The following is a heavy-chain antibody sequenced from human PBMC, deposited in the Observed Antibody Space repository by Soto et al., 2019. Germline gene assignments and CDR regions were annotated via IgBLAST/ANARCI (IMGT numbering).Heavy chain of an antibody. Sequence: QLQLQESGPGLVKPSETLSLTCTVSAGSISSSSYYWGWIRQPPGKGLEWLGGIYYSGSTYYNPSLNGGVTISVDTSKNQFSLKLSSVTAADTAVYYWARSRSSSVSADYWGQGTLVTVSS. V-gene: IGHV4-39*01. CDR1: AGSISSSSYY. J-gene: IGHJ4*02. CDR3: ARSRSSSVSADY. CDR2: IYYSGST. D-gene: IGHD6-6*01.